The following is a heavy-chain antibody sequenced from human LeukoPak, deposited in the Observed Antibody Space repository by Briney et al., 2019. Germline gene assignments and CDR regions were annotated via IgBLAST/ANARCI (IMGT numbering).Heavy chain of an antibody. V-gene: IGHV3-48*04. Sequence: GGSLRLSCAASGFTFSSYSMNWVRQAPGKGLEWVSYISSSSSTIYYADSVKGRFTISRDNAKNSLYLQMNSLRAEDTAVYYCASAEGAAGAFDIWGQGTMVTASS. CDR2: ISSSSSTI. J-gene: IGHJ3*02. D-gene: IGHD6-13*01. CDR3: ASAEGAAGAFDI. CDR1: GFTFSSYS.